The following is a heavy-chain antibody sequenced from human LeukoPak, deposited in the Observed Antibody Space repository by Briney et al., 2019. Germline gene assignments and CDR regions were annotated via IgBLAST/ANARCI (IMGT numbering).Heavy chain of an antibody. CDR3: ARCPYYYGSGTYYIL. CDR2: KYYSGST. V-gene: IGHV4-39*07. Sequence: SETQSLTCSVSGGSLSSSSYYWGWIRQPPGRGLGWIGNKYYSGSTYYNPSLKSRVIISVDTSKNQLSLKLSSVTAADTAVYYCARCPYYYGSGTYYILWGQGTLVAVSS. J-gene: IGHJ4*02. D-gene: IGHD3-10*01. CDR1: GGSLSSSSYY.